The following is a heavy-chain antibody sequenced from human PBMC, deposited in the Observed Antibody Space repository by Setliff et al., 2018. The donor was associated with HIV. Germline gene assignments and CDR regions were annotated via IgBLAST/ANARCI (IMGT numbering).Heavy chain of an antibody. CDR3: ARGMDYYDTSGYYQYYFDY. Sequence: ASVKVSCKASGYSFTDYYIHWVRQAPGQGLEWMGWINPKSDGTNYAQKFQGWITMTRDTSISTAYMELSRLRSDDTAVYYCARGMDYYDTSGYYQYYFDYWG. V-gene: IGHV1-2*04. CDR1: GYSFTDYY. J-gene: IGHJ4*01. D-gene: IGHD3-22*01. CDR2: INPKSDGT.